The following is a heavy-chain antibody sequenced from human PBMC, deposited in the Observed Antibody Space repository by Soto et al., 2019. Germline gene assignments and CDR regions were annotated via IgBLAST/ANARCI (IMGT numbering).Heavy chain of an antibody. CDR3: AHRPRAYQATIPHRESYFDY. V-gene: IGHV2-5*02. D-gene: IGHD5-12*01. J-gene: IGHJ4*02. CDR2: IYWDDDK. CDR1: GFSLNTDGVG. Sequence: GSGPTLVNPTQTLTLTCTFSGFSLNTDGVGVGWIRQPPGKALEWLALIYWDDDKRYSPSLKSRLTITKDTSKNQVVLTMTNMDPVDTATYYCAHRPRAYQATIPHRESYFDYWGQGTLVTVSS.